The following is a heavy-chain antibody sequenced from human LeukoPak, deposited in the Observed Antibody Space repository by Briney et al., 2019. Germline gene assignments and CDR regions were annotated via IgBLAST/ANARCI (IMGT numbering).Heavy chain of an antibody. J-gene: IGHJ5*02. V-gene: IGHV3-33*01. Sequence: GGSLRLSCAASGFAFSSFGMHWVRQAPGKGLEWVAVIWYDGTNKYYADSVKGRFTISRDNYKNTLYLQMNSLRAEDTAVYYCARATVTRWFDPWGQGTLVTVSS. CDR3: ARATVTRWFDP. D-gene: IGHD4-17*01. CDR1: GFAFSSFG. CDR2: IWYDGTNK.